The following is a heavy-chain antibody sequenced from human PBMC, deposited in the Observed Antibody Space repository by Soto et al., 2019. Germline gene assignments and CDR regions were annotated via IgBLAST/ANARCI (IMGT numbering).Heavy chain of an antibody. D-gene: IGHD2-21*02. J-gene: IGHJ4*02. Sequence: GALRLSCAASSFTVSNAWMNWVRQAPGKGLEWVGRIKSKTDGGTTDYAAPGKGRFTISRDNSKNTLYLQMNSLKTEDTAVYYCTTSPYCGGDCYPDYWRQGPMVTVSS. CDR1: SFTVSNAW. CDR3: TTSPYCGGDCYPDY. V-gene: IGHV3-15*07. CDR2: IKSKTDGGTT.